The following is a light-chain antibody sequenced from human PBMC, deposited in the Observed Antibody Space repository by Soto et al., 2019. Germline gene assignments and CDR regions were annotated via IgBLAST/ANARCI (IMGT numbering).Light chain of an antibody. V-gene: IGLV1-40*01. CDR2: GNN. J-gene: IGLJ1*01. CDR1: SSNIGAGYH. CDR3: QSYDSRLTAYV. Sequence: QSVLTQPPSVSGAPGQRVTISCTGSSSNIGAGYHVHWYQQLPGTAPKLLVSGNNNRPSGVPDRLSASKSGPSASLAITGLQAEDEAHYYCQSYDSRLTAYVFGTGTKLTVL.